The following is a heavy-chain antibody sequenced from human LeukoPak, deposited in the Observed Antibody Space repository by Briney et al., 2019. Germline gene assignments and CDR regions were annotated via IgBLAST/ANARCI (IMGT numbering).Heavy chain of an antibody. J-gene: IGHJ4*02. Sequence: GSSLRLSCAASGFTFSRFAMHWVRQAPGKGLEWVALISSDGSNKYYVDSVKGRFTISRDNSKNTLYLQMNSLRAEDTALYYCATHYYDSGGYYSPDYWGQGTLVTVSS. D-gene: IGHD3-22*01. CDR3: ATHYYDSGGYYSPDY. CDR1: GFTFSRFA. CDR2: ISSDGSNK. V-gene: IGHV3-30-3*01.